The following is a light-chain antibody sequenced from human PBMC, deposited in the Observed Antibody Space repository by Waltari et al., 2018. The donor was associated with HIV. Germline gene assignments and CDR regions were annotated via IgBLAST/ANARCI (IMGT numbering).Light chain of an antibody. J-gene: IGLJ1*01. CDR2: DVS. V-gene: IGLV2-14*03. Sequence: QSALTQPASVSGSPGQSITISCTGTHSAIGGSNSVHWSNNHPTKAPTLLIYDVSKRPSGTSNRFSGSKSGNTASLTISRLQTEDEADYYCNSYTSGSTLVFGTGTRVTV. CDR3: NSYTSGSTLV. CDR1: HSAIGGSNS.